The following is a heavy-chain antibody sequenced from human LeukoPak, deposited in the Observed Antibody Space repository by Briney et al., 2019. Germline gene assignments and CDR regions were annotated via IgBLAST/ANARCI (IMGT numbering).Heavy chain of an antibody. V-gene: IGHV3-15*01. D-gene: IGHD3-16*01. CDR3: TTGFSWPYDYVWGSYALRLDY. CDR1: GFTFSNAW. Sequence: GGSLRLSCAASGFTFSNAWMSWVRQAPGKGLEWVGRIKSKTDGGTTDYAAPVKGRFTISRDDSKNTLYLQMNSLKTEDTAVYYCTTGFSWPYDYVWGSYALRLDYWGQGTLVTVSS. CDR2: IKSKTDGGTT. J-gene: IGHJ4*02.